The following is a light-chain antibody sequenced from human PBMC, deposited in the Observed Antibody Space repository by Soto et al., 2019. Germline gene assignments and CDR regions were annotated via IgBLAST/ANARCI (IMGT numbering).Light chain of an antibody. CDR2: DVT. V-gene: IGLV2-14*01. Sequence: QSALTQPASVSGSPGQSITISCTGTSSDVGGYNYVSWYQQHPVKAPKLMIYDVTNPPSGVSDRFSGSKSGNTDSLTISGLQAEDESDYYCSSYTCSSTPYVFGTGTKLTVL. CDR3: SSYTCSSTPYV. CDR1: SSDVGGYNY. J-gene: IGLJ1*01.